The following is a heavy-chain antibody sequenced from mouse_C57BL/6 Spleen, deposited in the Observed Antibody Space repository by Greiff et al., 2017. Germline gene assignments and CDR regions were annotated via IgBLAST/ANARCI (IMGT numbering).Heavy chain of an antibody. CDR3: AISEFITTVVFDY. J-gene: IGHJ2*01. CDR2: IDPNSGGT. CDR1: GYTFTSYW. Sequence: VQLQQPGAELVKPGASVKLSCKASGYTFTSYWMHWVKQRPGGGLEGIGRIDPNSGGTKYNEKFKSKATLTVDKPSSTAYMQLSSLTSEDSAVYYCAISEFITTVVFDYWGQGTTLTVSS. V-gene: IGHV1-72*01. D-gene: IGHD1-1*01.